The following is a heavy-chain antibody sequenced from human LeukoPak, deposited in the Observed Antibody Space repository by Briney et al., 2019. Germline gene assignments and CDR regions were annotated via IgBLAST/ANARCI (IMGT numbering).Heavy chain of an antibody. V-gene: IGHV3-64D*06. D-gene: IGHD3-22*01. CDR1: GFTVSSNY. Sequence: PGGSLRLSCAASGFTVSSNYMSWVRQAPGKGLEYVSAIGSNGGSTYYADSVKGRFTISRDNSKNTLYLQMSSPRAEDTAVYYCVKEEDYYDSSGYYPPWFDYWGQGTLVTVSS. CDR3: VKEEDYYDSSGYYPPWFDY. J-gene: IGHJ4*02. CDR2: IGSNGGST.